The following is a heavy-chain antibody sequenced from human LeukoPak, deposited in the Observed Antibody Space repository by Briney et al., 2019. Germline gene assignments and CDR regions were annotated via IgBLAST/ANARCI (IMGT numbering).Heavy chain of an antibody. J-gene: IGHJ4*02. V-gene: IGHV4-39*07. Sequence: PSETLSLTCTVSGGSISSSSYYWGWIRQPPGKGLEWIGSIYYSGSTYYNPSLKSRVTISVDTSKNQFSLKLSSVTAADTAVYYCARGGLWIYYFDYWGQGTLVTVSS. CDR1: GGSISSSSYY. CDR3: ARGGLWIYYFDY. CDR2: IYYSGST. D-gene: IGHD5-18*01.